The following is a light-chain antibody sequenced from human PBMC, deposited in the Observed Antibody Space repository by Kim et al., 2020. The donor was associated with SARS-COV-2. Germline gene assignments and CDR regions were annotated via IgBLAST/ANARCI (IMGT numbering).Light chain of an antibody. Sequence: SVAPGQSASITCPGDKLGDKYAAWYQQKPGQSPVVVIFRDNRRPSGIPERFSGSNSGNTATLTISGTQAMDEADYYCQAWDSSIYVFGTGTKVTVL. CDR2: RDN. V-gene: IGLV3-1*01. J-gene: IGLJ1*01. CDR3: QAWDSSIYV. CDR1: KLGDKY.